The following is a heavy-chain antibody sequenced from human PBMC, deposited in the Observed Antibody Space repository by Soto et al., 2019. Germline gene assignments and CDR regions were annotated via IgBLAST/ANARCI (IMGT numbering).Heavy chain of an antibody. Sequence: EVQLVESGGGFVNPGGSLRLSCAGSGFTFSGAWLNWVRQLPGKGLEWIGLVKSKANGGTIHYAEHVKGRFTISRDDSENTLYVQMHSLKIDDTAVYFCTSEIRGGHVYWGRGALVTVSS. CDR2: VKSKANGGTI. J-gene: IGHJ4*02. CDR1: GFTFSGAW. D-gene: IGHD3-16*01. V-gene: IGHV3-15*01. CDR3: TSEIRGGHVY.